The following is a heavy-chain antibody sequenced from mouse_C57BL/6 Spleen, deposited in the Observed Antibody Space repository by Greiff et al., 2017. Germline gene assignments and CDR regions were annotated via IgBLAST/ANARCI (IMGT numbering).Heavy chain of an antibody. J-gene: IGHJ1*03. CDR2: ISSGSSTI. Sequence: EVMLVESGGGLVKPGGSLTLSCAASGFTFSDYGMHWVRQAPEKGLEWVAYISSGSSTIYYADTVKGRFTISRDKSKIPLFLQMTSLRSDDTARYYCACTYWYFDVWGTGTTVTVSS. V-gene: IGHV5-17*01. CDR1: GFTFSDYG. CDR3: ACTYWYFDV.